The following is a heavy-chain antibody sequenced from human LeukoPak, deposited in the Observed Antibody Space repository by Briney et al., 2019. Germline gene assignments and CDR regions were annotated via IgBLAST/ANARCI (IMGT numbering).Heavy chain of an antibody. V-gene: IGHV4-39*07. Sequence: SETLSLTCTVSGGSISSSSYYWGWIRQPPGKGLEWIGSIYYSGSTYYNPSLKSRVTISVDTSKNQFSLKLSSVTAADTAEYYCAREACSGGSCYPLDYWGQGTLVTVSS. J-gene: IGHJ4*02. CDR2: IYYSGST. D-gene: IGHD2-15*01. CDR1: GGSISSSSYY. CDR3: AREACSGGSCYPLDY.